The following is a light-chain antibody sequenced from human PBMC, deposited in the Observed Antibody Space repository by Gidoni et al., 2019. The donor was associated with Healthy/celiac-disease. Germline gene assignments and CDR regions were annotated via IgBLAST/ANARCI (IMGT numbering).Light chain of an antibody. CDR1: QDISNY. CDR3: QQYDNIQVT. J-gene: IGKJ4*01. CDR2: DAS. V-gene: IGKV1-33*01. Sequence: DIQMTQSPSSLSASVGDRVTITCQASQDISNYLNWYQQKPGKAPKLLIYDASNLETGVPSRFSGSGSGTDFTFTISSLQPEDIATYYCQQYDNIQVTFGGGTKVEIK.